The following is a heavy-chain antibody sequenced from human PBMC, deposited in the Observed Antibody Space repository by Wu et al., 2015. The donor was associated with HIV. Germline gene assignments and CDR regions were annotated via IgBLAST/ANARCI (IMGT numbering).Heavy chain of an antibody. J-gene: IGHJ5*02. D-gene: IGHD6-6*01. CDR2: ISGYNGNT. CDR3: VRDSTEDRPNWFDP. Sequence: QVQLVQSGAEVKKPGASMKISCKTSGYAFNTYYIHWVRQAPGQGLEWMGWISGYNGNTNYAQNLQGRVTMTTDTSTSTVYMELRSLRSDDTAVYYCVRDSTEDRPNWFDPWGQGTLVIVSS. V-gene: IGHV1-18*01. CDR1: GYAFNTYY.